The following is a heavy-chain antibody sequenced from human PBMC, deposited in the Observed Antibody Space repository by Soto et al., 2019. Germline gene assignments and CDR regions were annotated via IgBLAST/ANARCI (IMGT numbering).Heavy chain of an antibody. CDR3: ARGGDCNNYHMDV. J-gene: IGHJ6*03. CDR2: IIPILGIT. Sequence: QFQLVQSGAEVKKPGSSVKVSCQASGGTFSSYTISWVRQAPGQGLEWMGRIIPILGITNYAQNFQGRVTITADKSTSTAYRELSSLRSEDTAVYYCARGGDCNNYHMDVWGKGTTVTVSS. CDR1: GGTFSSYT. D-gene: IGHD2-21*02. V-gene: IGHV1-69*02.